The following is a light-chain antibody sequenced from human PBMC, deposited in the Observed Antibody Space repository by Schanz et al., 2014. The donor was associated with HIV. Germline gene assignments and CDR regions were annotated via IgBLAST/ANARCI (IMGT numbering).Light chain of an antibody. CDR2: AAS. CDR3: QQLSTYS. Sequence: IQLTQSPSSLSASVGDRVTISCRASQGISTFFAWYQQKAGKTPKLLIYAASILQSGVPSRFSGSGSGTHFTLTINSLQPEDFATYYCQQLSTYSFGPGTKVDIK. V-gene: IGKV1-9*01. J-gene: IGKJ3*01. CDR1: QGISTF.